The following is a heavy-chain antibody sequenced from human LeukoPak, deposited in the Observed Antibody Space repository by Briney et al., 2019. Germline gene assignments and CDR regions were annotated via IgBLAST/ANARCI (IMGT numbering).Heavy chain of an antibody. J-gene: IGHJ4*02. D-gene: IGHD3-10*01. CDR2: IYTSGST. CDR1: GGSISSYY. CDR3: ARDHYYYGSGSYFDY. Sequence: PSETLSLTCTVSGGSISSYYWSWIRQPAGKGLEWIGRIYTSGSTNYNPSLKSRVTISVDTSKNQFSLKLSSVTAADTAVYYCARDHYYYGSGSYFDYWGQGTLVTVSS. V-gene: IGHV4-4*07.